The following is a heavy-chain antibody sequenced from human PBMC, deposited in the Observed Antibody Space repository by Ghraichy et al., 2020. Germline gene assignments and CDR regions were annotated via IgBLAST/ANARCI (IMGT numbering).Heavy chain of an antibody. D-gene: IGHD6-13*01. V-gene: IGHV3-11*06. CDR2: ISSSSSYT. CDR1: GFTFSDYY. Sequence: GGSLRLSCAASGFTFSDYYMSWIRQAPGKGLEWVSYISSSSSYTNYADSVKGRFTISRDNAKNSLYLQMNSLRAEDTAVYYCARAAAGTSFFDYYYYMDVWGKGTTVTVSS. CDR3: ARAAAGTSFFDYYYYMDV. J-gene: IGHJ6*03.